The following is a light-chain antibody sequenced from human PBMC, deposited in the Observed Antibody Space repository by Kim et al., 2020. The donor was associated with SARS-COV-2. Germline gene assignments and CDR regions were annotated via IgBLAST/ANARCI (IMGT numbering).Light chain of an antibody. Sequence: ASVGDRVTITCRASQGISNYLAWYQQDPGKAPKLLTYGASTLQSGVPSRFSGSGSGTDFTLTISNLQPEDFATYSCHQFNSYPRSFGQGTKVDIK. CDR2: GAS. CDR3: HQFNSYPRS. CDR1: QGISNY. J-gene: IGKJ1*01. V-gene: IGKV1-9*01.